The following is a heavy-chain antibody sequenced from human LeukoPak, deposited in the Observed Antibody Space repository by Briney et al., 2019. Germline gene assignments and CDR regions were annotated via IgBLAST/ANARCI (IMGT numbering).Heavy chain of an antibody. V-gene: IGHV3-48*03. Sequence: PGGSLRLSCAASGFAFSRYETNWVRQAPEKGLEWVSYISSSGSTIYYADSVKGRLTISRDNAKNSLYLQMNSLRAEDTAVYYCARVITMVRGVIPELVFDYWGQGTLVTVSS. CDR3: ARVITMVRGVIPELVFDY. CDR2: ISSSGSTI. J-gene: IGHJ4*02. D-gene: IGHD3-10*01. CDR1: GFAFSRYE.